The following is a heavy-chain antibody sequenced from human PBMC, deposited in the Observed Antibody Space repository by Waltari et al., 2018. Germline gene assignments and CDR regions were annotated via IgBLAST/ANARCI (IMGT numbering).Heavy chain of an antibody. V-gene: IGHV4-59*01. D-gene: IGHD6-13*01. CDR3: ARTPGYSSSWAHYYYYYMDV. CDR1: GGSISSYY. J-gene: IGHJ6*03. CDR2: IYYSGST. Sequence: QVQLQESGPGLVKPSETLSLTCTVSGGSISSYYWSWLRQPPGTGLEWIGYIYYSGSTNYTPSLKSRVTISVDTSKNQFSLKLSSVTAADTAVYYCARTPGYSSSWAHYYYYYMDVWGKGTTVTVSS.